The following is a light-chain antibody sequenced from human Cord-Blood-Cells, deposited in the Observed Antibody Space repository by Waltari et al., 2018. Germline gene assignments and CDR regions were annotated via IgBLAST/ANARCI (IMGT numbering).Light chain of an antibody. V-gene: IGLV2-14*01. J-gene: IGLJ2*01. Sequence: QSALTQTASVSGSPGQSITLPCPGTSSDAGGYIYVSWYQQHPGKAPKLMIYDVSHRPSGVSNRFSGSKSGNTASLTISGLQAEDEADYYCSSYTSSSTYVVFGGGTKLTVL. CDR2: DVS. CDR3: SSYTSSSTYVV. CDR1: SSDAGGYIY.